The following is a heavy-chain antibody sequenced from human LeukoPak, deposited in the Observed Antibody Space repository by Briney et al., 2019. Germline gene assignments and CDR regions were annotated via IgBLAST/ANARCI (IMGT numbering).Heavy chain of an antibody. V-gene: IGHV4-61*02. CDR3: ARDPYIPYYDILTGQPYMDV. D-gene: IGHD3-9*01. CDR1: GGSISSGSYY. CDR2: IYTSGST. Sequence: PSETLSLTCTVSGGSISSGSYYWSWIRQPAGKGLEWIGRIYTSGSTNYNPSLKSRVTISVDTSKNQFSLKLSSVTAADTAVYYCARDPYIPYYDILTGQPYMDVWGKGTTVTISS. J-gene: IGHJ6*03.